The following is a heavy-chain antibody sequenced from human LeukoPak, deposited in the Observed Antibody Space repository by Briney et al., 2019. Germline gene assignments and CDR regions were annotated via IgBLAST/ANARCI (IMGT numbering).Heavy chain of an antibody. D-gene: IGHD1-26*01. V-gene: IGHV4-59*01. CDR3: ARRKGGSYYGYYFDY. Sequence: PSETLSVTCIVSGGSISSYFWSWIRQPPGKGLEWIGYIYYSGSTKYNPSLKSRVTISVDTSKNQFSLRLSSVTAADTAVYYCARRKGGSYYGYYFDYWGQGTLVTVSS. CDR2: IYYSGST. J-gene: IGHJ4*02. CDR1: GGSISSYF.